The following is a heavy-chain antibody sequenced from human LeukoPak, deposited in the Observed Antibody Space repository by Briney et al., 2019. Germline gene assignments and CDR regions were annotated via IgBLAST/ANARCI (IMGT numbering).Heavy chain of an antibody. J-gene: IGHJ3*01. CDR1: GGSISTYY. V-gene: IGHV4-59*01. CDR2: VYYSGSI. Sequence: KPSETLSLTCTVSGGSISTYYWSWIRQPPGKGLEWIGYVYYSGSINYNPSLESRVTTSRDTPKNQFSLTLSSMTAADTATYYCVRASVDSGGAFDVWGQGTVVTVSS. CDR3: VRASVDSGGAFDV. D-gene: IGHD5-12*01.